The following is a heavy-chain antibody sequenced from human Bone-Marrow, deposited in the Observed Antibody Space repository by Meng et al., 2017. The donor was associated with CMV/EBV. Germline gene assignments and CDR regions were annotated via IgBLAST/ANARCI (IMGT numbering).Heavy chain of an antibody. D-gene: IGHD6-13*01. J-gene: IGHJ5*02. CDR1: GCSISSGVYF. Sequence: SGCSISSGVYFWSWIRQHPGKGLEWIGYIYYSGSTYYNPSLKSRVTISVDTSKNQFSLKLSSVTAADTAVYYCAGLPGSSTNWFDPWGQGTLVTVSS. CDR2: IYYSGST. CDR3: AGLPGSSTNWFDP. V-gene: IGHV4-31*02.